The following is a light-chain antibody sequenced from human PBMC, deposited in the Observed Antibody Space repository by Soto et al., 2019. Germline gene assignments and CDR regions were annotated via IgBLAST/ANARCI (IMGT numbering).Light chain of an antibody. CDR3: LQGTRWPST. V-gene: IGKV2-30*02. CDR2: KAS. CDR1: PSLVHRDLIAS. Sequence: VVLTQSPLSLPVTLGQPASISCRSNPSLVHRDLIASSSWIQQRPGRSPRRLIYKASTRDSGVPARFSGSGSGTDFTLNISRLEPEDVGVYYCLQGTRWPSTFGQGTKVDI. J-gene: IGKJ1*01.